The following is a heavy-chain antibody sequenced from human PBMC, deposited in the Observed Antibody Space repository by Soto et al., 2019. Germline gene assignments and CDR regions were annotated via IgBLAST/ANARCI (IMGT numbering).Heavy chain of an antibody. CDR3: ARYCSSTSCQFDP. D-gene: IGHD2-2*01. CDR1: GYTFTGYY. J-gene: IGHJ5*02. V-gene: IGHV1-2*02. CDR2: INPNSGAS. Sequence: ASVKVSCKASGYTFTGYYIHWVRQAPGQGLEWMGGINPNSGASNYAQKFQGRVTITRDTSISTAYMELSRLRSDDTAVYYCARYCSSTSCQFDPWGQGTLVTVSS.